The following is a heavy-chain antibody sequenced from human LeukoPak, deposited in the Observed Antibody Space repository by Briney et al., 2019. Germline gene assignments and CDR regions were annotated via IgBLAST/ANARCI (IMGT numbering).Heavy chain of an antibody. J-gene: IGHJ4*02. CDR3: ARSPDSDRLDY. D-gene: IGHD3-22*01. V-gene: IGHV4-59*11. CDR2: ILYSGKT. Sequence: SGTLSLTCNVSGGSISRHYWTWIRQPPGKGLEWIGNILYSGKTHYNPSLKSRVTISGDTSKNQFSLKLGSVTAADTAVYYCARSPDSDRLDYWGQGTLVTVSS. CDR1: GGSISRHY.